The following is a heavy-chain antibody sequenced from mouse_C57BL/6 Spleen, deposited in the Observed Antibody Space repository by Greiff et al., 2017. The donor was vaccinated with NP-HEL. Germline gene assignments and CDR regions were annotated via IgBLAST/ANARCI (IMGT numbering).Heavy chain of an antibody. V-gene: IGHV1-81*01. CDR1: GYTFTSYG. Sequence: VQGVESGAELARPGASVKLSCKASGYTFTSYGISWVKQRTGQGLEWIGEIYPRSGNTYYNEKFKGKATLTADKSSSTAYMELRSLTSEDSAVYFCARVRDYYGSFDYWGQGTTLTVSS. CDR3: ARVRDYYGSFDY. CDR2: IYPRSGNT. D-gene: IGHD1-1*01. J-gene: IGHJ2*01.